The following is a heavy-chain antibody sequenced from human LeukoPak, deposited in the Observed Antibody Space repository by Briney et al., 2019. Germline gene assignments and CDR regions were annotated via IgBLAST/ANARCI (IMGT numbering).Heavy chain of an antibody. CDR3: ARQTIAAAGMGY. CDR1: GGPISGSSYY. CDR2: IYYSGST. J-gene: IGHJ4*02. D-gene: IGHD6-13*01. V-gene: IGHV4-39*01. Sequence: PSETLSLTCTVSGGPISGSSYYWGWIRQPPGKGLEWIGSIYYSGSTYYNPSLKSRVTISVDTSKNQFSLKLSSVTAADTAVYYCARQTIAAAGMGYWGQGTLVTVSS.